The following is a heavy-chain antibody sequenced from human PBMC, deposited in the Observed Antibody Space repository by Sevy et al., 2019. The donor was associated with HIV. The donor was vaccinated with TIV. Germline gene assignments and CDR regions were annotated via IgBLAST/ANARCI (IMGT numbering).Heavy chain of an antibody. CDR1: GFTVSSNY. CDR3: ARVRFGLEPDFDY. CDR2: IYRGGST. D-gene: IGHD1-1*01. Sequence: GGSLRLSCAASGFTVSSNYMSWVRQAPGKGLEWVSVIYRGGSTYYADSVKGRFTISRDNSKNTLYLQMNSLRAEDTAVYYCARVRFGLEPDFDYWGQGTLVTVSS. J-gene: IGHJ4*02. V-gene: IGHV3-53*01.